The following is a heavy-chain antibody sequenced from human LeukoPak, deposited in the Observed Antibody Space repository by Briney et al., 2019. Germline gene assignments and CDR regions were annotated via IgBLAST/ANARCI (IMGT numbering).Heavy chain of an antibody. CDR2: IYYSGST. D-gene: IGHD3-10*01. J-gene: IGHJ3*02. V-gene: IGHV4-39*07. CDR3: AREGPGGSGTYYSAFDI. CDR1: GGSISSSRYY. Sequence: PSQTLSLTCTVSGGSISSSRYYWGWIRQSPGKGLEWIGSIYYSGSTYYNPSLKNRVTISVDTSKNQFSLKLTSVTAADTAVYYCAREGPGGSGTYYSAFDIWGQGTMVTVSS.